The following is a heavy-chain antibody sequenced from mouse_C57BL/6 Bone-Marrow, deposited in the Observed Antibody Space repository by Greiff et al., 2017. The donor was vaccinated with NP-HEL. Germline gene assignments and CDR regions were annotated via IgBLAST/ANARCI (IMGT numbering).Heavy chain of an antibody. CDR2: IDPSDSET. CDR3: ARRIPFSSYAMDY. V-gene: IGHV1-52*01. J-gene: IGHJ4*01. CDR1: GYTFTSYW. Sequence: VQLQQSGAELVRPGSSVKLSCKASGYTFTSYWMHWVKQRPIQGLEWIGNIDPSDSETHYNQKFKDKATLTVDKSSSTAYMQLSSLTSEDSAVYYCARRIPFSSYAMDYWGQGTSVTVSS. D-gene: IGHD1-1*01.